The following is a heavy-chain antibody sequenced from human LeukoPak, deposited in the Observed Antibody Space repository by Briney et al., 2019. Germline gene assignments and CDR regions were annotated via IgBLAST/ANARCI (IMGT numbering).Heavy chain of an antibody. Sequence: PSETLSLTCTVSGGSISSYYWSWIRQPPGKGLEWIGYIHYSGSTNYNPSLKSRVTISIDTSKNQFSLKLSSVATADTAVHYCATATTVVPWYFDLWGRGTLVTVSS. CDR3: ATATTVVPWYFDL. J-gene: IGHJ2*01. CDR1: GGSISSYY. V-gene: IGHV4-59*01. CDR2: IHYSGST. D-gene: IGHD4-17*01.